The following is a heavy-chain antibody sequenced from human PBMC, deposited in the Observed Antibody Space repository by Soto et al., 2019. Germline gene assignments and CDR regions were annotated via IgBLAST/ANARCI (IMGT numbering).Heavy chain of an antibody. CDR1: GGSISSSSYY. V-gene: IGHV4-39*01. CDR3: ARPGAAAEHGMDV. J-gene: IGHJ6*02. D-gene: IGHD6-13*01. CDR2: IYYSGST. Sequence: SETLSLTCTVSGGSISSSSYYWGWIRQPPGKGLEWIGSIYYSGSTYYNPSLKSRVTISVDTSKNQFSLKLSSVTAADTAVYYCARPGAAAEHGMDVWGQGTTVTVSS.